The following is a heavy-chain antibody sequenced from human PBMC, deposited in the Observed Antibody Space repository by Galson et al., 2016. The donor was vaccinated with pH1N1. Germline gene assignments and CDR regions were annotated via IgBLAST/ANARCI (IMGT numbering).Heavy chain of an antibody. CDR1: GLTFGDHA. CDR3: ATLGRDKVSGVVRDV. V-gene: IGHV3-49*04. Sequence: SLRLSCAGSGLTFGDHAMSWVRQAPGKGLEWVGFVRSRPYGGTTEYAAFVKGRFSISRDDSRNIAYLLLNSLNTDDTAVYYCATLGRDKVSGVVRDVWGNGTTVVVSS. J-gene: IGHJ6*04. D-gene: IGHD3-3*01. CDR2: VRSRPYGGTT.